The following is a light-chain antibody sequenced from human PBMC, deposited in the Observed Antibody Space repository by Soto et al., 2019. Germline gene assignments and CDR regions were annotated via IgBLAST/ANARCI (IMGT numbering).Light chain of an antibody. Sequence: QSALTQPASVSGSPGQSITISCTGSSSDIGGYNYVSWYQQHPGKAPKLLIYDVSYRPSGISDRFSGSKSGNTASLTISGLQPDDEVDYYCSSYGASSTLFGGGTKLTVL. CDR1: SSDIGGYNY. CDR2: DVS. CDR3: SSYGASSTL. V-gene: IGLV2-14*03. J-gene: IGLJ2*01.